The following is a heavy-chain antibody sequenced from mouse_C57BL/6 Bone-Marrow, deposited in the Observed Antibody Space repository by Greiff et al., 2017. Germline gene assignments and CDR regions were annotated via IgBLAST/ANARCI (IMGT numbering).Heavy chain of an antibody. CDR1: GFTFSDYY. Sequence: EVQLVESEGGLVQPGSSMKLSCTASGFTFSDYYMAWVRQVPEKGLEWVANINYDGSSTYYLDSLKSRFIISRDNAKNILYLQMSSLKSEDTATYYCARGGTTVVAFYYFDYWGQGTTLTVSS. V-gene: IGHV5-16*01. D-gene: IGHD1-1*01. CDR2: INYDGSST. J-gene: IGHJ2*01. CDR3: ARGGTTVVAFYYFDY.